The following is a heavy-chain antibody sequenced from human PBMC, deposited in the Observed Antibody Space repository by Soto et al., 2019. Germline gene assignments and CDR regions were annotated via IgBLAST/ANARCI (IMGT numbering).Heavy chain of an antibody. D-gene: IGHD6-19*01. CDR2: IIPIIGKA. CDR3: RYSCGWEFDY. V-gene: IGHV1-69*04. Sequence: GASVKVSCKASVDAFNFYGISWVRQAHGQGLEWMGRIIPIIGKANYAQKFQGRVTITADKSTSTAYMELSSLRSDDTAVYYCRYSCGWEFDYCGQGTLVTVSS. CDR1: VDAFNFYG. J-gene: IGHJ4*02.